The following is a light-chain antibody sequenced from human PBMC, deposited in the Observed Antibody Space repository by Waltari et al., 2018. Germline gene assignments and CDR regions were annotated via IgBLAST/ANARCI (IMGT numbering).Light chain of an antibody. V-gene: IGLV2-14*01. J-gene: IGLJ3*02. Sequence: QSALTQPASVSGSPGQSITISCTGTSSDIGANNYVSWYRQHPGKAPKLILYHVTTRPSGVSTRCSGSKSGNTASLTISGLHAEDEADYFCSSYTITYTRVFGGGTKLTVL. CDR3: SSYTITYTRV. CDR1: SSDIGANNY. CDR2: HVT.